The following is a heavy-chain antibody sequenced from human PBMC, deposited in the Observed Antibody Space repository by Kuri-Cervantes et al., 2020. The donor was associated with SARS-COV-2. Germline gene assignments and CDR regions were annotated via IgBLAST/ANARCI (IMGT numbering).Heavy chain of an antibody. J-gene: IGHJ6*02. CDR2: ISSSGGIYM. V-gene: IGHV3-11*01. D-gene: IGHD2-15*01. CDR3: ARQGYCSGGSCYSGAMDV. Sequence: GGSLRLSCAVSGFTFSDYYMSWIRQAPGKGLEWVSYISSSGGIYMQYADSVKGRFTISRDNAKKSLYLEMNSLRAEDTAVYYCARQGYCSGGSCYSGAMDVWGQGTTVTVSS. CDR1: GFTFSDYY.